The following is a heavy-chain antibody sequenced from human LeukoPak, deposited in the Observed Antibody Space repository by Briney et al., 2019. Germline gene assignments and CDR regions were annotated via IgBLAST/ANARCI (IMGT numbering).Heavy chain of an antibody. CDR1: GGSISRYY. CDR3: ARGQWELLYAFDI. D-gene: IGHD1-26*01. CDR2: IYYSGST. J-gene: IGHJ3*02. V-gene: IGHV4-59*12. Sequence: SETLSLTCAVSGGSISRYYWSWIRQPPGKGLEWIGYIYYSGSTNYNPSLKSRVTISVDTSKNQFSLKLSSVTAADTAVYYCARGQWELLYAFDIWGQGTMVTVSS.